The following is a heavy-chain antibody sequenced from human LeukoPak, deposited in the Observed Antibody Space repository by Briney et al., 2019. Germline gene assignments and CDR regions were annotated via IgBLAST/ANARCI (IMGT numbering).Heavy chain of an antibody. CDR1: GFSFNIYA. CDR3: ARGSHGEHDS. CDR2: IDRSGGST. D-gene: IGHD4-17*01. Sequence: GGSLRLSCAASGFSFNIYAMSWVRQAPGKGLEWVAAIDRSGGSTFYADSVKGRFTISKDNSKNTLYLQINSLRVHETAIYYCARGSHGEHDSWGQGTLVTVSS. V-gene: IGHV3-23*01. J-gene: IGHJ5*01.